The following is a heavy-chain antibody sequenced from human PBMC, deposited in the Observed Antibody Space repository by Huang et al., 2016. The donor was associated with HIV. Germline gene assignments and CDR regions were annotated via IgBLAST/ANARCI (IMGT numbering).Heavy chain of an antibody. J-gene: IGHJ6*03. V-gene: IGHV7-4-1*02. CDR1: GYTFSTYA. D-gene: IGHD6-13*01. CDR2: INANTGDP. CDR3: VRPAAPTRYYYYEYMDV. Sequence: QVQLVQSGSEVKKPGASVKVSCKASGYTFSTYALNWVRQAPGQGLEWMGWINANTGDPTYALACTGRFVFSLDTSVSTAYLQINGLKAEDTAVYYCVRPAAPTRYYYYEYMDVWGQGTTVTVS.